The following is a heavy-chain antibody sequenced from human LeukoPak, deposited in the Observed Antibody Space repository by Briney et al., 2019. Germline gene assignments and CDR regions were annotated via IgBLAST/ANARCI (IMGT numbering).Heavy chain of an antibody. CDR1: GFTFSSYA. D-gene: IGHD1-26*01. J-gene: IGHJ4*02. CDR2: ISGSGGSP. V-gene: IGHV3-23*01. CDR3: AKGIGSGNYKRYYFDY. Sequence: GGSLRLSCAASGFTFSSYAMSWVRQAPGKGLEGVSTISGSGGSPYYADSVKGRFTIYRENSKNTLDLQMNRVRAEDTAVYYCAKGIGSGNYKRYYFDYWGQGPLVTVSS.